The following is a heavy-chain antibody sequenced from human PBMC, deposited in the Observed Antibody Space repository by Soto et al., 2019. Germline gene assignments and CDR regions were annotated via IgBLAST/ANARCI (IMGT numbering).Heavy chain of an antibody. CDR2: INAGNGNT. CDR1: GYTFTSYA. D-gene: IGHD4-17*01. J-gene: IGHJ6*02. Sequence: GASVKVSCKASGYTFTSYAMHWVRQAPGQRLEWMGWINAGNGNTKYSQKFQGRVTITRDTSASTAYMEPSSLRSEDTAVYYCARAHDYGDYMRYYYYGMDVWGQGTTVTVSS. CDR3: ARAHDYGDYMRYYYYGMDV. V-gene: IGHV1-3*01.